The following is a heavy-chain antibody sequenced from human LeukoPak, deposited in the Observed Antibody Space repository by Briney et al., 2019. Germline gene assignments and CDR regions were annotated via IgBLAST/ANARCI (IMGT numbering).Heavy chain of an antibody. Sequence: ASVKVSCKASGGTFSSYAISWVRQAPGQGLEWMGGIIPIFGTANYAQKFQGRVTITTDESTSTAYMELSSLRSEDTDVYYCARAGSRGYSYGWNYWGQGTLVTVSS. CDR1: GGTFSSYA. J-gene: IGHJ4*02. D-gene: IGHD5-18*01. V-gene: IGHV1-69*05. CDR3: ARAGSRGYSYGWNY. CDR2: IIPIFGTA.